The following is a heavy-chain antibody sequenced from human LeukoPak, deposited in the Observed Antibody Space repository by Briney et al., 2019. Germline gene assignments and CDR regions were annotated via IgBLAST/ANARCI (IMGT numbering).Heavy chain of an antibody. CDR1: GGTFSSYA. CDR2: IITIFGTA. V-gene: IGHV1-69*05. D-gene: IGHD3-3*01. CDR3: ARSHYDFWSANWFDP. Sequence: GASVKVSCKASGGTFSSYAISWVRQAPGQGLEWMGGIITIFGTANYAQKFQGRVTITTDESTSTAYMGLSSLRSEDTAVYYCARSHYDFWSANWFDPWGQGTLVTVSS. J-gene: IGHJ5*02.